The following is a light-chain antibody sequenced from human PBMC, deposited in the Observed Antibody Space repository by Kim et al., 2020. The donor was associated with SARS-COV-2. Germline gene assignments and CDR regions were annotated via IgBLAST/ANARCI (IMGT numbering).Light chain of an antibody. CDR3: HQYKNWPPWT. V-gene: IGKV3-15*01. Sequence: STGERAPLSCWASQSIGTTLAWYQQKAGHAPRLLIYGASARATGIPARFSGSGSGTEFTLTISSLQSDDSAVYYCHQYKNWPPWTFGQGTKVDIK. CDR2: GAS. J-gene: IGKJ1*01. CDR1: QSIGTT.